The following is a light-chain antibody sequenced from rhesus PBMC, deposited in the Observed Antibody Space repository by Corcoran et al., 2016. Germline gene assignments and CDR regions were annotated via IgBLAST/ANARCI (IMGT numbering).Light chain of an antibody. CDR3: QQHDIYPLT. CDR1: QGISKY. V-gene: IGKV1-25*01. Sequence: DIQMTQSPSSLSASVGDTVTINCQASQGISKYLAWYQQKPGKAPQLLIYDASTLQSGVPSRFSGSGSGTEFTLTIRSLQPEDFATYYCQQHDIYPLTFGGGTKVELK. CDR2: DAS. J-gene: IGKJ4*01.